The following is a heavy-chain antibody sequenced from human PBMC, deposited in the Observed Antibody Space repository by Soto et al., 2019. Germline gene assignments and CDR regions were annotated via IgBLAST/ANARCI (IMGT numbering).Heavy chain of an antibody. CDR3: ARDREVVETIMRSSTFDY. Sequence: PSETLSLTCAVYGGSFSGYFWSWIRQSPGKGLEWIGEINHSGSTTNYNPSLKSRVTISVDTSKNQFSLNLSSVTAADTAVYYCARDREVVETIMRSSTFDYCDKGPLVTVSS. V-gene: IGHV4-34*01. CDR2: INHSGSTT. CDR1: GGSFSGYF. D-gene: IGHD3-16*01. J-gene: IGHJ4*02.